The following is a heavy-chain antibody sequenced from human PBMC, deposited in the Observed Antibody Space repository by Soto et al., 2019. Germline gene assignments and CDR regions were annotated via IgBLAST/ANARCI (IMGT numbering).Heavy chain of an antibody. V-gene: IGHV1-2*02. Sequence: ASVKVSCKVSGYTFTGYYLHWARQAPGQGLEWMGWINPDNGAANYAQQFQGRVTMTRDTSISTVYLEFSSLRSDDTAVYFCARGEDYRWLFHYLDHRGQGALVTVAS. CDR1: GYTFTGYY. J-gene: IGHJ4*02. D-gene: IGHD2-8*02. CDR3: ARGEDYRWLFHYLDH. CDR2: INPDNGAA.